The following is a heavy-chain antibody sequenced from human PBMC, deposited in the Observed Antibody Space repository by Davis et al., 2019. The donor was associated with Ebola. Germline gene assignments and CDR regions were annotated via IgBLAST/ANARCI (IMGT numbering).Heavy chain of an antibody. CDR1: GFLVSNNY. CDR3: ARDRQCADNRCSGVEWFDS. D-gene: IGHD3-10*02. Sequence: GESLKISCAASGFLVSNNYINWVRQVPGKGMEWVAAIYSGGSAHDRDSVKGRFIISRDNSKNTVDLQMNSLRAEDTALYYCARDRQCADNRCSGVEWFDSWGQGTLVTVSS. J-gene: IGHJ5*01. CDR2: IYSGGSA. V-gene: IGHV3-66*01.